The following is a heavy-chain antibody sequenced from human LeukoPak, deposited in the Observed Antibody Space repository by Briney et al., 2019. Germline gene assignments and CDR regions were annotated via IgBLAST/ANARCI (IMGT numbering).Heavy chain of an antibody. V-gene: IGHV1-18*01. Sequence: ASVKVSCKASGYTFTSYGISWVRQSPGQGLEWMGWISAYNGNTSYAQKLQGRVTMTTDTSTSTVYMELRSLRSDDTAVYYCARELTGDPNYFDYWGQGTLVTVSS. CDR3: ARELTGDPNYFDY. CDR1: GYTFTSYG. D-gene: IGHD7-27*01. CDR2: ISAYNGNT. J-gene: IGHJ4*02.